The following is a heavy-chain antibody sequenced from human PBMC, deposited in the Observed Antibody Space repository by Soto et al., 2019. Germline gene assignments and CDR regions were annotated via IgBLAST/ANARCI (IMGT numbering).Heavy chain of an antibody. CDR3: AGPGYSSQDY. CDR1: GFNFSRFA. Sequence: QPGGSLRRSCAASGFNFSRFALSWVREDPRKGRKSVSSISGSGDATDYVYSVKGRSTISRDNSKYTLYVQSNSLRAEDTAVYYCAGPGYSSQDYWGKVALVIVST. D-gene: IGHD5-18*01. V-gene: IGHV3-23*01. J-gene: IGHJ4*02. CDR2: ISGSGDAT.